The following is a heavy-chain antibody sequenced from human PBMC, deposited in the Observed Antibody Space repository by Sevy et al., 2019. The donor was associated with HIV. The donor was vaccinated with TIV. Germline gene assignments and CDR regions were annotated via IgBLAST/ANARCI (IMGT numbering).Heavy chain of an antibody. CDR2: IRPDGSDK. CDR3: ARGVGLDC. CDR1: GFTFSPYW. V-gene: IGHV3-7*01. Sequence: GGSLRLSCAASGFTFSPYWMTWVRQAPGKGLEWVANIRPDGSDKYYVDSVKGRFTISRDNAKNSLYLQMNSLRADDRAKYYCARGVGLDCWGQGALVTVSS. J-gene: IGHJ4*02. D-gene: IGHD1-26*01.